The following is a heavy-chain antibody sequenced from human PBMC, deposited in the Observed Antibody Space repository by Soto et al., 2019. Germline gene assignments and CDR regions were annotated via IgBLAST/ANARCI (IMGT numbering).Heavy chain of an antibody. CDR2: ISYDGSNK. CDR3: ARDQVKGTMTIL. D-gene: IGHD4-17*01. Sequence: LRLSCAASGFTFINYAMHWVRQAPGKGLEWVAVISYDGSNKYYADSVKGRFTISRDNSKNTMYLQMNSLSAEDTAVYHCARDQVKGTMTILWGQGTLVTVSS. V-gene: IGHV3-30-3*01. J-gene: IGHJ4*02. CDR1: GFTFINYA.